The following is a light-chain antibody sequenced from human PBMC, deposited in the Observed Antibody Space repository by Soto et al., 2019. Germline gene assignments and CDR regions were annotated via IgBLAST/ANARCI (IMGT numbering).Light chain of an antibody. CDR2: DGN. J-gene: IGLJ2*01. V-gene: IGLV2-14*01. CDR3: TSYASGSSHVV. CDR1: SSDIGGYDY. Sequence: QSALTQPASVSGSPGQSITLSCTGTSSDIGGYDYVSWYQRHPGKAPKLIIYDGNNRPSGVSNRFSGSKSGITASLTISGLQAEDEADYYCTSYASGSSHVVFGGGTKLTVL.